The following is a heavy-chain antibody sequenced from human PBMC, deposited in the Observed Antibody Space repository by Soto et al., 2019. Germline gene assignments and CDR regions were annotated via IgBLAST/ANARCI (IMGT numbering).Heavy chain of an antibody. CDR2: IYSGGTY. Sequence: EVQLVESGGGLVQPGGSLRLSCVASGFSVSATKYMNWLRQAPDKGLEWVSVIYSGGTYYYADSVKGRFTISRHDSKNTLYLQMDSLRPEDTAVYFCARENDLNAFDMWGQGTMVTVSS. J-gene: IGHJ3*02. CDR3: ARENDLNAFDM. V-gene: IGHV3-53*04. CDR1: GFSVSATKY.